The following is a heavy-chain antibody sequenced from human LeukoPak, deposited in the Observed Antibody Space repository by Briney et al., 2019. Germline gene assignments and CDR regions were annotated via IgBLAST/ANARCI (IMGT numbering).Heavy chain of an antibody. CDR3: AKGEFSYGSRWFDT. V-gene: IGHV3-23*01. Sequence: GGSLRLSCEASGFIFSSYGMSWVRQAPGKGLEWVSGISGGGGNTGYGDSVKGRFTISRDDSKNTLYLQMTGLRADDTAFYYCAKGEFSYGSRWFDTWGQGTLVTVSS. CDR2: ISGGGGNT. CDR1: GFIFSSYG. J-gene: IGHJ5*02. D-gene: IGHD5-18*01.